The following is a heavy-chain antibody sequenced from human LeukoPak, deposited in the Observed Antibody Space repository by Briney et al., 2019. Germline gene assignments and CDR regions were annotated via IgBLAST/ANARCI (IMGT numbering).Heavy chain of an antibody. J-gene: IGHJ4*02. Sequence: PGGSLRLSCAASGFTFSSNGMLWARQAPGNGLEWVALIWYDGSNKYYADSVKGRFTISRDNSKNTLYLQMNSLRAEDTAVYYCARLSGAHFDYWGQGTLVTVPS. CDR1: GFTFSSNG. CDR3: ARLSGAHFDY. CDR2: IWYDGSNK. V-gene: IGHV3-33*01. D-gene: IGHD3-10*01.